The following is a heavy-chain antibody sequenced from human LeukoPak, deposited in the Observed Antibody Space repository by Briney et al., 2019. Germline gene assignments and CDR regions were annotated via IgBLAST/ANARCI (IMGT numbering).Heavy chain of an antibody. D-gene: IGHD1-26*01. Sequence: GALRLSCAASGFTFSDYAMHWVRQAPGKELEYVSAISSNGGSIHYANSVKGRFTISRDNSKNTLYLQMDSLRAEDMAVYYCASALRIYYYFDYWGQGTLVTVSS. CDR3: ASALRIYYYFDY. V-gene: IGHV3-64*01. CDR1: GFTFSDYA. CDR2: ISSNGGSI. J-gene: IGHJ4*02.